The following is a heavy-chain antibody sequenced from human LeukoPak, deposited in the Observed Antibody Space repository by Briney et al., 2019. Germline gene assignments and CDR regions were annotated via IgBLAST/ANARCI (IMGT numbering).Heavy chain of an antibody. CDR3: VQSTAWYRSSWYLMY. CDR2: IGSGTNGRT. Sequence: GGSLRLSCAASGFAFSSYAMTWVRQAPGKGLEWVSGIGSGTNGRTYYAESVKGRFSISRDNSKDTLSLQMNSLRADDSAIYYCVQSTAWYRSSWYLMYWGQGILVTVSS. CDR1: GFAFSSYA. J-gene: IGHJ4*02. V-gene: IGHV3-23*01. D-gene: IGHD6-13*01.